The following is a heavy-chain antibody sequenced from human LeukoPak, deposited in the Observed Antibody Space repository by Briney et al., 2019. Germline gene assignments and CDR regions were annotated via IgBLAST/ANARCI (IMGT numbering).Heavy chain of an antibody. CDR1: GSSISSYY. D-gene: IGHD3-22*01. Sequence: PSETLSLTCTVSGSSISSYYWSWIRQPAGKGLEWIGRIYTSGSTNYNPSLKSRVTMSVDTSKNQFSLKLSSVTAADTAVYYCARVPYYYDSSGSNGFDYWGQGTLVTVSS. V-gene: IGHV4-4*07. J-gene: IGHJ4*02. CDR2: IYTSGST. CDR3: ARVPYYYDSSGSNGFDY.